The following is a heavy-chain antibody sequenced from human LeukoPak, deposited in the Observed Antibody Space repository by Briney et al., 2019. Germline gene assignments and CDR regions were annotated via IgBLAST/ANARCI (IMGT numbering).Heavy chain of an antibody. J-gene: IGHJ4*02. V-gene: IGHV1-2*02. Sequence: ASAKVSCKASGYTFTGYYMHWVRQAPGQGLEWMGWINPNSGGTNYAQKFQGRVTMTRDTSISTAYMELSRLRSDDTAVYYCARPRGYSSSDFDYWGQGTLVTVSS. D-gene: IGHD6-6*01. CDR2: INPNSGGT. CDR1: GYTFTGYY. CDR3: ARPRGYSSSDFDY.